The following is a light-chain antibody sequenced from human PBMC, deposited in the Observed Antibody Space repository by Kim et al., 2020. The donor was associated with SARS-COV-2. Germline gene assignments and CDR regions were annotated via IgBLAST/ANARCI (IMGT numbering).Light chain of an antibody. CDR3: QAWDSSTEV. CDR1: KLGDKY. V-gene: IGLV3-1*01. Sequence: SYELTQPPSVSVSPGQTASITCSGDKLGDKYACWYQQKPGQSPVLVIYQDSKRSSGIPERFSGSNSGNTATLNISGTQAMDEADYYCQAWDSSTEVFGTG. J-gene: IGLJ1*01. CDR2: QDS.